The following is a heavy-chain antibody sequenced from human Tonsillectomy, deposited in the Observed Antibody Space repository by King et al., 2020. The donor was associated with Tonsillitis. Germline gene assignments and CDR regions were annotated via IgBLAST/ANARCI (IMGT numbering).Heavy chain of an antibody. V-gene: IGHV3-30*02. CDR1: GFTFSSYG. J-gene: IGHJ4*02. D-gene: IGHD3-22*01. Sequence: VQLVESGGGVVQPGGSLRLSCAASGFTFSSYGMHWVRQAPGKGLEWVAFIRYDGSNKYYADSVKGRFTISRDNSKNTLYLQMNSLRAEDTAVYYCAKVYPYYYDRSGSAPQFDYWGQGTLVTVSS. CDR3: AKVYPYYYDRSGSAPQFDY. CDR2: IRYDGSNK.